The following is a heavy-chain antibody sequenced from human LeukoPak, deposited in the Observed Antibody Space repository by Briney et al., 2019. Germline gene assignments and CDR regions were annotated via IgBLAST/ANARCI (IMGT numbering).Heavy chain of an antibody. D-gene: IGHD2-15*01. CDR3: ARVLSGGSSSYYFDY. CDR2: INPNSGGT. CDR1: GYTFTGYY. Sequence: ASVKVSCKASGYTFTGYYMHWVRQAPGQGLEWMGWINPNSGGTNYAQKFQGRVTMTRDTSISTAYMELRSLRSDDTAVYYCARVLSGGSSSYYFDYWGQGTLVTVSS. V-gene: IGHV1-2*02. J-gene: IGHJ4*02.